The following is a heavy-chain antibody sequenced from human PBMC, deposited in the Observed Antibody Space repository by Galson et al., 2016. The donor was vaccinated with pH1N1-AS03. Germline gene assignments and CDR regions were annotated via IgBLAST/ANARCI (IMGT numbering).Heavy chain of an antibody. CDR1: GYTFSTYG. V-gene: IGHV1-18*04. Sequence: VSCKASGYTFSTYGVSWVRQAPGQGLEWMGWISGYDDDTNYAQNVAGRVTMTTDKSTSTVYMELRSLRSDDTAVYYCARDRGFRPDTFDIWGQGTWVTVSS. CDR2: ISGYDDDT. D-gene: IGHD2-15*01. CDR3: ARDRGFRPDTFDI. J-gene: IGHJ3*02.